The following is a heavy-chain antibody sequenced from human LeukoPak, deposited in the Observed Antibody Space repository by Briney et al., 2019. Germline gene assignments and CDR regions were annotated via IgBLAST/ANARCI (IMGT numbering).Heavy chain of an antibody. V-gene: IGHV3-11*01. Sequence: GGSLRLSCAASGFTFRDYYMSWIRQAPGKGLEWVSYISSSGSTIYYADSVKGRFTISRDNAKNSLYLQMNSLRAEDTAVYYCARVDTAMDDAFDIWGQGTMVTVSS. J-gene: IGHJ3*02. D-gene: IGHD5-18*01. CDR3: ARVDTAMDDAFDI. CDR2: ISSSGSTI. CDR1: GFTFRDYY.